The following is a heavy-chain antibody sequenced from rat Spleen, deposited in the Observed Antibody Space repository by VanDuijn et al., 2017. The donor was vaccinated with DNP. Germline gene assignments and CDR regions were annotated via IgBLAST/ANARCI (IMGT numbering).Heavy chain of an antibody. V-gene: IGHV5-31*01. J-gene: IGHJ3*01. CDR3: ARIDGGFAY. CDR1: GITFNNYW. D-gene: IGHD4-1*01. CDR2: ITNTGGST. Sequence: EVQLVESGGGLVQPGGSLRLSCVASGITFNNYWMTWIRQAPGKGLEWISSITNTGGSTYYLDSVRGRFTVSRDNAKSTLYLQMNSLKSEDTATYYCARIDGGFAYWGQGTLVTVSS.